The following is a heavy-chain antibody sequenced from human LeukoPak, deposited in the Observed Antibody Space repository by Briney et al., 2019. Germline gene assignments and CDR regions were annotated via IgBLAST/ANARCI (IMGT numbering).Heavy chain of an antibody. CDR2: IYHSGST. CDR3: ARAGYCSSTSCPIGKIDY. D-gene: IGHD2-2*03. J-gene: IGHJ4*02. V-gene: IGHV4-38-2*01. Sequence: SETLSLTCAVSGYSISSGYYWGWIRQPPGKGLGWIGSIYHSGSTYYNPSLKSRVTISVDTSKNQFSLKLSSVTAADTAVYYCARAGYCSSTSCPIGKIDYWGQGTLVTVSS. CDR1: GYSISSGYY.